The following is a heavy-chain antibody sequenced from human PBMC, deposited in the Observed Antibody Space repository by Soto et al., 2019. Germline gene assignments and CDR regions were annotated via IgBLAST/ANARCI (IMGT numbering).Heavy chain of an antibody. D-gene: IGHD4-4*01. CDR2: IIPIFGTA. Sequence: QVQLVQSGAEVKKPGSSVKVSCKASGGTFSSYAISWVRQAPGQGLEWMGGIIPIFGTANYAQKFQGRVTITADKSTNTAYMELSRLRSEDTAVYYCARGAGTVMYRCSCNYYYGMDVWGQGTTVTVSS. J-gene: IGHJ6*02. CDR3: ARGAGTVMYRCSCNYYYGMDV. V-gene: IGHV1-69*06. CDR1: GGTFSSYA.